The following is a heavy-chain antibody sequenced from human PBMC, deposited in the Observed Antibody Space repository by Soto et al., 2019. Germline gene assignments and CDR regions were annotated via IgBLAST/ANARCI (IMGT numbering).Heavy chain of an antibody. J-gene: IGHJ4*02. CDR1: GFTFSDYA. CDR3: ANVPIWCSSTSCYTEGFDY. V-gene: IGHV3-23*01. D-gene: IGHD2-2*02. CDR2: ISAGGST. Sequence: GGSLRLSCTASGFTFSDYAMSWVRQPPGKGLEWVSVISAGGSTYHADSVKGRFTVSRANSKNTLYLQMNSLRAEDTAVYYCANVPIWCSSTSCYTEGFDYWGQGTLVTVSS.